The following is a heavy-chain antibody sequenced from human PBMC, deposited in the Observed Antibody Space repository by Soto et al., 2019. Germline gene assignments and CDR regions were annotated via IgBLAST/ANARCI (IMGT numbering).Heavy chain of an antibody. D-gene: IGHD1-1*01. V-gene: IGHV1-8*02. CDR2: INPYNGNT. J-gene: IGHJ6*02. CDR1: GYTFTSYG. Sequence: GASVKVSCKASGYTFTSYGISWVRQAPGQGLEWMGWINPYNGNTDYAQKFQGRVTMTRNTSISTAYMELSSLRSEDTAVYYCARERTGTTSMDVWGQGTTVTVSS. CDR3: ARERTGTTSMDV.